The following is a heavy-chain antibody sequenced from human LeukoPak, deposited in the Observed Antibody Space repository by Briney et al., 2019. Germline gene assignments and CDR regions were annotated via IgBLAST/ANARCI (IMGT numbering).Heavy chain of an antibody. Sequence: GGSLRLSCAASGFTFSNYWMHWIRQVPGKGLVWVSHIKYDGSATNYADSVKGRFTISRDNAKNTLYLQMNSLRAEDTAVYYCARGPHWGQGTLVTVSS. CDR1: GFTFSNYW. J-gene: IGHJ4*02. CDR2: IKYDGSAT. V-gene: IGHV3-74*01. CDR3: ARGPH.